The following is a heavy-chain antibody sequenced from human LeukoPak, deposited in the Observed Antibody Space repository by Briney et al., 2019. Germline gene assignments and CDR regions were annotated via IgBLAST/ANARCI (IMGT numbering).Heavy chain of an antibody. J-gene: IGHJ4*02. CDR3: ARDYVWGSYRLGFDY. CDR2: ISAYNGNT. V-gene: IGHV1-18*01. Sequence: ASVKVSCKASGCTFTSYGISWVRQAPGQGLEWMGWISAYNGNTNYAQKLQGRVTMTTDTSTSTAYMELRSLRSDDTAVYYCARDYVWGSYRLGFDYWGQGTLVTVSS. D-gene: IGHD3-16*02. CDR1: GCTFTSYG.